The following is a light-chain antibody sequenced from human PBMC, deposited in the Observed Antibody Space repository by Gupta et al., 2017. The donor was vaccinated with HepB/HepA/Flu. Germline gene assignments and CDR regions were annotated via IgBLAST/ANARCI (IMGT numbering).Light chain of an antibody. Sequence: DIQMTQYHSTLSASVGDRVTLPCRARAVVGVWLAWYQQKPGKVPELLIYKASTLKTGVPSRFSGSGSGTEFTLTITSLQPDDFATYYCQVYSSYSRAFGQGTKVEIK. J-gene: IGKJ1*01. CDR2: KAS. V-gene: IGKV1-5*03. CDR3: QVYSSYSRA. CDR1: AVVGVW.